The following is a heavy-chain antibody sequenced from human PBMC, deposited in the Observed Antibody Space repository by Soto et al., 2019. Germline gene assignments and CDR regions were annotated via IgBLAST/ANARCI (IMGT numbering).Heavy chain of an antibody. J-gene: IGHJ4*02. CDR1: GFTFSRYA. D-gene: IGHD6-6*01. V-gene: IGHV3-23*01. Sequence: GGSLRLSCAASGFTFSRYAMNWVRKPPGTGLEWISTISGNGGSTYYAASVKGRFTISRDNTKKTLYLQMDSLTAEDTAVYYCAKGSEFSNSYTLDFDFWGQGALVTVSS. CDR2: ISGNGGST. CDR3: AKGSEFSNSYTLDFDF.